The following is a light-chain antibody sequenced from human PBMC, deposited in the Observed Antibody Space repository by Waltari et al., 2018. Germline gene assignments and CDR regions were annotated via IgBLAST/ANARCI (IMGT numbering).Light chain of an antibody. Sequence: DIVLTQSPAILALSPGEMASLSCRASQSVHNYLAWYQQKPGQAPRLIIYDVSNRATDMPARFGGSGFATDFTLTISSLESEDFAVYYCQQRRAWPLTCGGGTKVEIK. J-gene: IGKJ4*01. CDR1: QSVHNY. CDR2: DVS. CDR3: QQRRAWPLT. V-gene: IGKV3-11*01.